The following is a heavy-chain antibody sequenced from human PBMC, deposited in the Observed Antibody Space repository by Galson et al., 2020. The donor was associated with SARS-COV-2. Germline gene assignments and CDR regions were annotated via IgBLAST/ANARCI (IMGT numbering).Heavy chain of an antibody. CDR2: ISSSSSYI. D-gene: IGHD3-22*01. CDR1: GFTFSSYS. V-gene: IGHV3-21*01. J-gene: IGHJ4*01. CDR3: AREGDYYDSSGIFDY. Sequence: GESLKISCAASGFTFSSYSMNWVRQAPGKGLEWVSSISSSSSYIYYADSVKGRFTISRDNAKNSLYLQMNSLRAEDTAVYYCAREGDYYDSSGIFDYWGQEPWSPSPQ.